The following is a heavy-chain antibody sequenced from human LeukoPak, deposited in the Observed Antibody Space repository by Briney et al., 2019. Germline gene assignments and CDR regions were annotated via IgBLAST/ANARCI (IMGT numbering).Heavy chain of an antibody. V-gene: IGHV3-48*03. CDR2: ISSSGSTI. D-gene: IGHD1-26*01. CDR1: GFTFSSYE. Sequence: PGGSLRLSCAASGFTFSSYEMNWVRQAPGKGLEWVSYISSSGSTIYYADSVKGRLTISRDNAKNSLYLQMNSLRAEDTAVYYCARAPWTLYSGSYYSDYWGQGTLVTVSS. CDR3: ARAPWTLYSGSYYSDY. J-gene: IGHJ4*02.